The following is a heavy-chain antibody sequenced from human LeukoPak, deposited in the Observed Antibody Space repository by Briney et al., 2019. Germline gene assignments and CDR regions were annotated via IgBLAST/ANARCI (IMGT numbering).Heavy chain of an antibody. CDR1: GGSISSSSYC. D-gene: IGHD2-8*02. CDR2: IYFSGST. CDR3: ARDHRGGVGYMDV. V-gene: IGHV4-39*07. Sequence: PSETLSLTCTVSGGSISSSSYCWGWIRHPPGKGLEWIGSIYFSGSTYYNPSLKSRVTISVDTSKNQFSLKLSSVTAADTAVYYCARDHRGGVGYMDVWGKGTTVTVSS. J-gene: IGHJ6*03.